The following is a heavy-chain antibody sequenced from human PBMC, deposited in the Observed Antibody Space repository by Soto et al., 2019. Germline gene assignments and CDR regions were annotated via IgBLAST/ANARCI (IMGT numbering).Heavy chain of an antibody. CDR2: ISWNSGRI. CDR1: GFTFDDFA. V-gene: IGHV3-9*01. J-gene: IGHJ3*02. Sequence: EVQLVESGGGLVQPGRSLRLSCSASGFTFDDFAMHWVRQPPGKGLEWVSGISWNSGRIGYADSVKGRFTISRDNGENSLYLQMNSLRTEDTALYYCSKDIAYGVTTFDIWGQGTMVTVSS. CDR3: SKDIAYGVTTFDI. D-gene: IGHD4-17*01.